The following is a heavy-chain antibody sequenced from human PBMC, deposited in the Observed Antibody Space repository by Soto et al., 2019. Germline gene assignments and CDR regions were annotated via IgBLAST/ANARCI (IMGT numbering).Heavy chain of an antibody. CDR3: ARRYGGTIDY. Sequence: SETLSLTCTVSGGSISSYYWSWIRQPPGKGLEWIGYIYYSGSTNYNPSLKSRVTISVDTSKNQFSLKLSSVTAADTAVYYCARRYGGTIDYWGQGTQVTVYS. CDR2: IYYSGST. D-gene: IGHD2-15*01. J-gene: IGHJ4*02. CDR1: GGSISSYY. V-gene: IGHV4-59*08.